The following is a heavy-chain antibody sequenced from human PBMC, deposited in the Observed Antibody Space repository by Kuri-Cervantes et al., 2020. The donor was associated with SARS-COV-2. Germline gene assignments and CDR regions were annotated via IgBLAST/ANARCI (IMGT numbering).Heavy chain of an antibody. V-gene: IGHV1-69*05. CDR1: GGTFSSYA. CDR2: IIPIFGTA. J-gene: IGHJ4*02. D-gene: IGHD6-19*01. CDR3: ARDAPSSGWTAPGSY. Sequence: SVKVSCKASGGTFSSYAISWVRQAPGQGLEWMGGIIPIFGTANYAQKFQGRVTITTDESTSTAYVELSSLRSEDTAVYYCARDAPSSGWTAPGSYWGQGTLVTVSS.